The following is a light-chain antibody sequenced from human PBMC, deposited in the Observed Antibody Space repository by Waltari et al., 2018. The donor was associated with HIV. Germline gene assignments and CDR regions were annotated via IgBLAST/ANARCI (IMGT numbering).Light chain of an antibody. Sequence: QSVLTQPPSASGTPGQGVTISCSGSTSNLGQNTVNWYQQFPGTAPKLLIYSNNQRPSGVLDRFSGSKSGTSASLAITGLQSEDDTDYYCAAWDDSLNAVVFGGGTKLTVL. V-gene: IGLV1-44*01. J-gene: IGLJ2*01. CDR2: SNN. CDR1: TSNLGQNT. CDR3: AAWDDSLNAVV.